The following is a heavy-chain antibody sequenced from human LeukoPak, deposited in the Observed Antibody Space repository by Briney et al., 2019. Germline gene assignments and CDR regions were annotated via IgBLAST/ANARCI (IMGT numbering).Heavy chain of an antibody. CDR3: AREVLWFGELSRYYYYYMDV. Sequence: KTGGSVRLSCAASGFTFSDYYMSWIRQAPGKGLEWVSYISSSGSTIYYADSVKGRFTISRDNAKNSLYLQMNSLRAEDTAVYYCAREVLWFGELSRYYYYYMDVWGKGTTVTISS. CDR1: GFTFSDYY. D-gene: IGHD3-10*01. CDR2: ISSSGSTI. V-gene: IGHV3-11*01. J-gene: IGHJ6*03.